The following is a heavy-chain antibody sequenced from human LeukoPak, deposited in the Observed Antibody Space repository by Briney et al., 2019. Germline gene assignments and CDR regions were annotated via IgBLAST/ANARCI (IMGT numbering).Heavy chain of an antibody. CDR2: VQSDWSGS. Sequence: PGGSLRLSCAASGFTFSSFAMYWVRQAPGKGLAGVSRVQSDWSGSLYANPVMGRFTISRDNSKNMLYLQMNSLTAEDTAVYFCARAQLGTPTDYWGQGTQVTVSS. CDR1: GFTFSSFA. J-gene: IGHJ4*02. CDR3: ARAQLGTPTDY. D-gene: IGHD1-26*01. V-gene: IGHV3-74*03.